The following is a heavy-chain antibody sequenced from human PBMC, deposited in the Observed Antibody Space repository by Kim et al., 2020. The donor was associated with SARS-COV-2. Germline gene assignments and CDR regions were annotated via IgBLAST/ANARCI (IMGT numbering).Heavy chain of an antibody. CDR2: ISSGSSTI. J-gene: IGHJ6*02. CDR1: GFTFSSYE. V-gene: IGHV3-48*03. CDR3: AGPMTNFWSGYYPTYYYYGMDV. Sequence: GGSLRLSCAASGFTFSSYEMNWVRQAPGKGLEWVSYISSGSSTIYYADSVKGRFTISRDNAKNSLYLQMNSLRAEDTAVYYCAGPMTNFWSGYYPTYYYYGMDVWGQGTTVTVSS. D-gene: IGHD3-3*01.